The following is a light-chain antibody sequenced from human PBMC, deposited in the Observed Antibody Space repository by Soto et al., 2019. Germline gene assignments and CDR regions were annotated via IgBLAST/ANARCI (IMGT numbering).Light chain of an antibody. CDR3: CSFTSGNTAYV. V-gene: IGLV2-14*01. Sequence: QSALTQPGSVSGSPGQSITISCTGTSSDVGGYNYVSWYQQHPGKAPKLMIYEVTNRPSGVSTRFSGSKSGNTASLTISGLQAEDEAYYYCCSFTSGNTAYVFGTGTNFTVL. CDR2: EVT. J-gene: IGLJ1*01. CDR1: SSDVGGYNY.